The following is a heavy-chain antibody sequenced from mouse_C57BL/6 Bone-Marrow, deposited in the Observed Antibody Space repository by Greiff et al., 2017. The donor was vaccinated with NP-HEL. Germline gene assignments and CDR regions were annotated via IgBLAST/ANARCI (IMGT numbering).Heavy chain of an antibody. CDR2: IDPSDSYT. D-gene: IGHD1-1*01. CDR3: ARKAYYGRSYEFAY. V-gene: IGHV1-50*01. Sequence: VQLQQSGAELVKPGASVKLSCKASGYTFTTYWMQWVKQRPGQGLEWIGEIDPSDSYTNYNQKFQGKATLTVCTYSSTAYMQLSSLTSEDSAVYYCARKAYYGRSYEFAYWGQGTLVTVSA. CDR1: GYTFTTYW. J-gene: IGHJ3*01.